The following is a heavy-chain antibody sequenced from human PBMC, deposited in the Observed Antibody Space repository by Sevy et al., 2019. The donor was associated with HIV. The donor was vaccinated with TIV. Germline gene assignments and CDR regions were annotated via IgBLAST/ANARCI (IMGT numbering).Heavy chain of an antibody. J-gene: IGHJ3*02. Sequence: GGSLRLSCSGSGFIFSDYYMSWIRQAPGRGLEWVSYISGSGITYYADSVEGRFTISRDNARNSLYLQMNSLGAEDTAVYYCAGVGIVVGGAFDIWGQGTMVTVSS. D-gene: IGHD2-15*01. CDR1: GFIFSDYY. CDR2: ISGSGIT. CDR3: AGVGIVVGGAFDI. V-gene: IGHV3-11*01.